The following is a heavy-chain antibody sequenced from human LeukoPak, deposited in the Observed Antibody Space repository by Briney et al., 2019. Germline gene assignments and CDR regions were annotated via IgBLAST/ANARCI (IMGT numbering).Heavy chain of an antibody. Sequence: GESLKISCKGSGYSFTNYWIGWVRQMPGKGLEWRGIIYPGDSDTRYSPSFQGQVTISADKSISTAYLQWSSLKASDTAMYYCARPGAAYCGGDCYLSDAFDIWGQGTMVTVSS. D-gene: IGHD2-21*01. J-gene: IGHJ3*02. CDR1: GYSFTNYW. CDR3: ARPGAAYCGGDCYLSDAFDI. V-gene: IGHV5-51*01. CDR2: IYPGDSDT.